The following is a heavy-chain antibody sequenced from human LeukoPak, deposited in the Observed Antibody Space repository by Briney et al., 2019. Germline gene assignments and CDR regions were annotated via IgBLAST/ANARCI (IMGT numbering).Heavy chain of an antibody. CDR1: GYTFTSYD. V-gene: IGHV1-8*01. CDR2: MNPNSGNT. J-gene: IGHJ4*02. CDR3: AAGRWLRSGSDY. Sequence: ASVKVSCKASGYTFTSYDINWVRQATGQGLEWMGWMNPNSGNTGYAQKFQGRVTMTRNTSISTAYMELSSLRSDDTAVYFCAAGRWLRSGSDYWGQGTLVTVSS. D-gene: IGHD5-12*01.